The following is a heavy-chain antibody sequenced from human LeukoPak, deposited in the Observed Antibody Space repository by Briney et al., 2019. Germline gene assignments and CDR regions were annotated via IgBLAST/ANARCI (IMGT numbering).Heavy chain of an antibody. CDR1: GGSISSYY. CDR2: IYTSGST. CDR3: ARGEEDPRFLEWNWFDP. D-gene: IGHD3-3*01. J-gene: IGHJ5*02. Sequence: PSETLSLTCTVSGGSISSYYWSWIRQPAGKGLEWIRRIYTSGSTNYNPSLKSRVTMSVDTSKNQFSLKLSSVTAADTAVYYCARGEEDPRFLEWNWFDPWGQGTLVTVSS. V-gene: IGHV4-4*07.